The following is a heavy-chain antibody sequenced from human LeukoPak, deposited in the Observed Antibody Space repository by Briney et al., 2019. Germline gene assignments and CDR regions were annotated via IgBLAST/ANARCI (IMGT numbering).Heavy chain of an antibody. V-gene: IGHV3-21*01. Sequence: GGSLRLSCAASRFTFSTYGMNWVRQAPGKGLEWVSSISDSSSYIFYADSVKGRFTISRDNAKNSLYLQMNSLRAEDTAVYYCARGTQYSSSRDWFDPWGQGTLVTVSS. CDR2: ISDSSSYI. J-gene: IGHJ5*02. CDR1: RFTFSTYG. CDR3: ARGTQYSSSRDWFDP. D-gene: IGHD6-13*01.